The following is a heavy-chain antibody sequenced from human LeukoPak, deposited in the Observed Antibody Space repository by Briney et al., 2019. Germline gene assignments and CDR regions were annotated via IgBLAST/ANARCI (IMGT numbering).Heavy chain of an antibody. CDR1: GFSFSSYV. Sequence: PGGSLRLSCAASGFSFSSYVMSWVRQAPGKGLEWVSIISGNGDSTYSADSVRGRFTISRDNSKNTFYLQTNTLRAEDTAVYYCARMPDRCSTISCYIDSWGQGTLVTVS. J-gene: IGHJ4*02. CDR3: ARMPDRCSTISCYIDS. D-gene: IGHD2-2*02. CDR2: ISGNGDST. V-gene: IGHV3-23*01.